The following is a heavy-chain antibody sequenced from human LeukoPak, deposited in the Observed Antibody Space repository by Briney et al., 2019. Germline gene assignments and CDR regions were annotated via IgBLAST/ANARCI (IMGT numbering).Heavy chain of an antibody. CDR2: IWYDGSNK. D-gene: IGHD1-1*01. Sequence: GGSLRLSCAASGFTFDIFPMHWVRQAPGKGLKWVAVIWYDGSNKYYSDSVKGRFTISRDNSKDTLYLQMNSLSADDTAVYYCARDGSGTDHQFDSWGQGTLVTVSS. J-gene: IGHJ4*02. CDR1: GFTFDIFP. V-gene: IGHV3-33*08. CDR3: ARDGSGTDHQFDS.